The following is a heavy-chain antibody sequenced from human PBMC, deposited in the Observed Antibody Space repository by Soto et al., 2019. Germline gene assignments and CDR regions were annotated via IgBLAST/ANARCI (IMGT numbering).Heavy chain of an antibody. CDR1: GFTFSSYS. CDR3: ARDHCSSTSCSEKVYYYYGMDV. J-gene: IGHJ6*02. CDR2: ISSSSSYI. D-gene: IGHD2-2*01. Sequence: PXVCLRLSCAASGFTFSSYSMNWVRQAPGKGLEWVSSISSSSSYIYYADSVKGRFTISRDNAKNSLYLQMNSLRAEDTAVYYCARDHCSSTSCSEKVYYYYGMDVWGQGTTVTVSS. V-gene: IGHV3-21*01.